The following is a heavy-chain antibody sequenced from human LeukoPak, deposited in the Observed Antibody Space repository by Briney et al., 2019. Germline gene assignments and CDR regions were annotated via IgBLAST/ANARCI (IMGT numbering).Heavy chain of an antibody. CDR2: ISSNGGST. CDR3: ARVGMTSGSGCDY. J-gene: IGHJ4*02. V-gene: IGHV3-64*01. CDR1: GFTLSRHA. Sequence: PGGPLRLSCAASGFTLSRHAMHWVRQAPGKGLEFVSAISSNGGSTYYANSVKGRFTISGDSSKNTLYLQMGSLRAEDMALYYCARVGMTSGSGCDYWGQGTLVTVSS. D-gene: IGHD6-19*01.